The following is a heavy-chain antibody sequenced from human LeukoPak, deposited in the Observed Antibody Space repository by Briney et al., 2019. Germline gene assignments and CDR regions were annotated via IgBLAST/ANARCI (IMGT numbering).Heavy chain of an antibody. CDR1: VDSISRGDYY. Sequence: SETLSLTCTLSVDSISRGDYYWRSSRQPRGEGLEWIGYIYYSGSTYYDPSLKSRVTISVDTSKNQFSLKLSSVTAADTAVYYCARGYSYGSNHDHFDYWGQGTLVTVSS. J-gene: IGHJ4*02. CDR3: ARGYSYGSNHDHFDY. D-gene: IGHD5-18*01. V-gene: IGHV4-30-4*01. CDR2: IYYSGST.